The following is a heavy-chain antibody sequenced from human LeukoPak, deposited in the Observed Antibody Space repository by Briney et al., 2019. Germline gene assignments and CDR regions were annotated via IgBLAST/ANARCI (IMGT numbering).Heavy chain of an antibody. V-gene: IGHV3-23*01. J-gene: IGHJ4*02. CDR2: ISDSGGST. D-gene: IGHD6-19*01. CDR1: GFTFSSCA. CDR3: AISSGWPGYFDY. Sequence: GGSLRLSCAASGFTFSSCAMSWVRQAPGKGLEWVSAISDSGGSTYYADSVKGRFTISRDNSKNTLSLQMNSLRAEDTALYYRAISSGWPGYFDYWGQGTLVTVSS.